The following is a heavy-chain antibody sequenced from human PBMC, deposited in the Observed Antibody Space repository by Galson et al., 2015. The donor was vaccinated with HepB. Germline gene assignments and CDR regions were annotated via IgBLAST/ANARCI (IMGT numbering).Heavy chain of an antibody. Sequence: SLRLSCAASGFTVSSNYMSWVRQAPGKGLEWVSVIYSGSSTYYADSVKGRFTISRDNSKNTLYLQMNSLRAEDTAVYYCARQFSRRYSSSPLLYFDLWGRGTLVTVSS. D-gene: IGHD6-13*01. CDR3: ARQFSRRYSSSPLLYFDL. V-gene: IGHV3-53*01. CDR2: IYSGSST. CDR1: GFTVSSNY. J-gene: IGHJ2*01.